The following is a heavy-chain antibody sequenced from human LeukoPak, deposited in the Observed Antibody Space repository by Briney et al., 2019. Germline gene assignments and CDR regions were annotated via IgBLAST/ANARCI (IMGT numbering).Heavy chain of an antibody. V-gene: IGHV1-18*01. CDR3: ARSYDIFHNYMDV. CDR2: ISGHTGKT. CDR1: VYTFTNYD. D-gene: IGHD3-9*01. Sequence: ASVTVSFKTSVYTFTNYDISWVRQAPGQGREGMGWISGHTGKTSFAQKFQGRVTLTTHTSTSTAYMELRSLRSDDTAVYYCARSYDIFHNYMDVWGKGTTVTVSS. J-gene: IGHJ6*03.